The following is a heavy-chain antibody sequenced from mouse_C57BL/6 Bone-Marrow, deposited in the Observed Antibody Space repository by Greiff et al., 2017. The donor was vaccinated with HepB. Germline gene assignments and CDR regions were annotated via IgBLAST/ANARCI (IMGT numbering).Heavy chain of an antibody. D-gene: IGHD1-1*01. J-gene: IGHJ2*01. V-gene: IGHV1-15*01. CDR3: TRRLHYYGSSPYYCDY. CDR2: IDPETGGT. CDR1: GYTFNDYE. Sequence: QVQLQQSGAELVRPGASVTLSCKASGYTFNDYEMHWVKQTPVHGLEWIGAIDPETGGTAYNQKFKGKAILTADKSTSTAYMELRSLTSEDSAVYYCTRRLHYYGSSPYYCDYWGQGTTLTVAS.